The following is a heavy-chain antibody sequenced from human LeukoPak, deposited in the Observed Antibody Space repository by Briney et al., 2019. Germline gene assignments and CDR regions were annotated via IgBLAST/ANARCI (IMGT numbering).Heavy chain of an antibody. D-gene: IGHD6-13*01. J-gene: IGHJ4*02. CDR1: GFTFSSYG. CDR3: ARDLPYNSSWNFDY. CDR2: IWYDGSNK. Sequence: GGSLRLSCAASGFTFSSYGMHWVRQAPGKGLEWVAVIWYDGSNKYYADSVKGRFTISRDNSKNTLYLQMNSLRAEDTAVYYFARDLPYNSSWNFDYWGQGTLVTVSS. V-gene: IGHV3-33*01.